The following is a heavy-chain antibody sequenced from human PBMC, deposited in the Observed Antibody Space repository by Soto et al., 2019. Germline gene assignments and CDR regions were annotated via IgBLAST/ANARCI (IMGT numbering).Heavy chain of an antibody. J-gene: IGHJ5*01. V-gene: IGHV1-8*01. CDR3: AKGYCAGSFDF. D-gene: IGHD2-21*01. CDR2: VNPNTGNT. CDR1: GYTFRSYD. Sequence: QVQLVQSGAEVKKPGASVKVSCTGSGYTFRSYDIHWVRQATGQGLEWMGWVNPNTGNTGYAQKFQGRVTMDKDMSKKSAYMGVKNPESEDKAILFLAKGYCAGSFDFWGQGTLVSVSS.